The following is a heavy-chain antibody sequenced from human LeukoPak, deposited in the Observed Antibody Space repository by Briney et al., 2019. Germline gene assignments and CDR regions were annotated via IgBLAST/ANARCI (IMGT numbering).Heavy chain of an antibody. Sequence: SETLSLTCTVSGGSITSSSSYRGWIRQPPGKGLEWIGSMYYSGNSYYNPSLKSRVTISADTSKNQFSLKLTSVTAADMAVYYCARVAHCSSTTCYQGIFDYWGQGTLVTVSS. D-gene: IGHD2-2*01. V-gene: IGHV4-39*01. CDR1: GGSITSSSSY. CDR2: MYYSGNS. CDR3: ARVAHCSSTTCYQGIFDY. J-gene: IGHJ4*02.